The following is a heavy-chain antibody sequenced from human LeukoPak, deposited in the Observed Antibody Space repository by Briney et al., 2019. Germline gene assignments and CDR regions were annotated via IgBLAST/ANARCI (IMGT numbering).Heavy chain of an antibody. V-gene: IGHV3-30*04. J-gene: IGHJ4*02. CDR2: ISYDGSNK. CDR1: GFTFSSYA. D-gene: IGHD1-26*01. CDR3: ASGTIVGARGADN. Sequence: GGSLRLSCAASGFTFSSYAMHWVRQAPGKGLEWVAFISYDGSNKYYADSVKGRFTISRDNSKNTLYLQMNSLRAEDTAVYYCASGTIVGARGADNWGQGTLVTVSS.